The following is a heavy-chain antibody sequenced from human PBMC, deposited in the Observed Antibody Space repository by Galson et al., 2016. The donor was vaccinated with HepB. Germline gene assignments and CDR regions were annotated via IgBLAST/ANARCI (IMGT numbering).Heavy chain of an antibody. CDR2: ISTGGSTI. D-gene: IGHD4-17*01. CDR1: GFSFSSFP. Sequence: SLRLSCAASGFSFSSFPMNWVRQAPGKGLEWVAHISTGGSTIYYADSVKGRFTISRDNAKDSLYLQMNSLRDEDTAVYYCATPTLIPPVWGQGTMVTASS. J-gene: IGHJ3*01. V-gene: IGHV3-48*02. CDR3: ATPTLIPPV.